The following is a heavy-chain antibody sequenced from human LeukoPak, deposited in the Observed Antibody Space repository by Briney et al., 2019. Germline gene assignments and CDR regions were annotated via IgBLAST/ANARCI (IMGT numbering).Heavy chain of an antibody. J-gene: IGHJ4*02. CDR3: ATDRSGIAVAGSPKTKPEQFDY. V-gene: IGHV1-24*01. CDR2: FDPEDGET. Sequence: ASVNVSFTVSGYTLTELSMHWVRQAPGKGLEWMGGFDPEDGETIYAQKFQGRVTMTEDTSTDTAYMELSSLRSEDTAVYYCATDRSGIAVAGSPKTKPEQFDYWGQGTLVTVSS. D-gene: IGHD6-19*01. CDR1: GYTLTELS.